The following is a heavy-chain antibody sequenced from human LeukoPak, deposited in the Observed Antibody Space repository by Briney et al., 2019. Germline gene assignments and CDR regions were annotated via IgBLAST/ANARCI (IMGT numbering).Heavy chain of an antibody. J-gene: IGHJ4*02. Sequence: PSETLSLTCTVSGYSISSGYYWGWIRQPPGKGLEWIGSIYHSGSTYYNPSLESRVTISVDTSKNQFSLKLSSVTAADTAVYYCARGGYFRDFDYWGQGTLVTVSS. CDR3: ARGGYFRDFDY. CDR1: GYSISSGYY. D-gene: IGHD3-22*01. CDR2: IYHSGST. V-gene: IGHV4-38-2*02.